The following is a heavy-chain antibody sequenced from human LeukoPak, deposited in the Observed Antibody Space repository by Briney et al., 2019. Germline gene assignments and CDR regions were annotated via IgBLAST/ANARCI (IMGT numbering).Heavy chain of an antibody. CDR2: IYYTGST. CDR1: GVSITSHY. Sequence: PSETLFLTCTVSGVSITSHYWSWIRQSPGRGLEWLGNIYYTGSTNYNPSLNSRVAISIDTSQTQFSLNLHSVTAADAAVYYCACAGNPHHSGFWGQGPLVTVS. J-gene: IGHJ4*02. CDR3: ACAGNPHHSGF. V-gene: IGHV4-59*11.